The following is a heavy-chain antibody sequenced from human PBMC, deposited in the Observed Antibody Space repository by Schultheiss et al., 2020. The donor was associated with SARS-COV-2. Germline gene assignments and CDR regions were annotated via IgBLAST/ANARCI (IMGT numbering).Heavy chain of an antibody. D-gene: IGHD4-17*01. CDR2: ISSSSSYI. V-gene: IGHV3-21*01. J-gene: IGHJ5*02. CDR1: GFTFSSYS. CDR3: ARDLSRAVTTTYWFDP. Sequence: GGSLRLSCAASGFTFSSYSMNWVRQAPGKGLEWVSSISSSSSYIYYADSVKGRFTISRDNAKNSLYLQMNSLRAEDTAVYYCARDLSRAVTTTYWFDPWGQGTLVTVSS.